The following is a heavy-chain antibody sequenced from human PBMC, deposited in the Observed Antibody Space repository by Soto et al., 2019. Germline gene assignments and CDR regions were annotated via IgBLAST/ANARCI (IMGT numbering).Heavy chain of an antibody. CDR1: GFTFSSYG. J-gene: IGHJ4*02. CDR2: ISYDGSNK. Sequence: QVQLVESGGGVVQPGRSLRLSCAASGFTFSSYGMHWVRQAPGKGLEWVAVISYDGSNKYYADSVKGRFTISRDNSKNTLYLQMNSLRAEDTAVYYCAKVTLTGDEEGTDYWGQGTLVTVSS. D-gene: IGHD7-27*01. V-gene: IGHV3-30*18. CDR3: AKVTLTGDEEGTDY.